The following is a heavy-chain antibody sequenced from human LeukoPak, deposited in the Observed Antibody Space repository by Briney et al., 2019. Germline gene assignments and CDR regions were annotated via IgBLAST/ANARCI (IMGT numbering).Heavy chain of an antibody. CDR3: TRDVRPRGGIDS. Sequence: ASVKVSCKASGYTFTVYYMHWVRQAPGQGLEWMGWINPNSGGINYAQKFQGRVTMTRDTSISTAYMELSRLRSDDTALYYCTRDVRPRGGIDSWGQGTLVTVSS. D-gene: IGHD3-10*01. CDR2: INPNSGGI. J-gene: IGHJ4*02. CDR1: GYTFTVYY. V-gene: IGHV1-2*02.